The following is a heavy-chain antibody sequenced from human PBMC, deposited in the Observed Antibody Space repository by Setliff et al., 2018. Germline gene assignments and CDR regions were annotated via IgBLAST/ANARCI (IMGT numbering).Heavy chain of an antibody. CDR3: AITMTTGVDFFDY. D-gene: IGHD4-17*01. Sequence: PGGSLRLSCAASGFTFSGSVVYWVRQASGRGLEWVGRIKSKADSYATAYAASVKARFTISRDDSKNTAYLQVNSLKTEDKAVYYCAITMTTGVDFFDYWGQGTLVTVSS. CDR2: IKSKADSYAT. J-gene: IGHJ4*02. CDR1: GFTFSGSV. V-gene: IGHV3-73*01.